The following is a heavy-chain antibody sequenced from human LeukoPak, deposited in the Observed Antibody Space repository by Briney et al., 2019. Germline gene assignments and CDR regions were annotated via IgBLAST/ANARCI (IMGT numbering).Heavy chain of an antibody. CDR3: VGQTNYYYYMDV. CDR2: INHSGST. V-gene: IGHV4-34*01. Sequence: SETLSLTCAVYGGSFSGYYWSWIRQPPGKGLEWIGEINHSGSTNYNPSLKSRVTISVDTSKNQFSLKLSSVTAADTAVYYCVGQTNYYYYMDVWGKGTTVTVSS. CDR1: GGSFSGYY. J-gene: IGHJ6*03.